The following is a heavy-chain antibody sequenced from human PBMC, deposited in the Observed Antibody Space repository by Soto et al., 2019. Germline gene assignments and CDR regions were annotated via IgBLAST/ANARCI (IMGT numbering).Heavy chain of an antibody. CDR2: IYYSGST. CDR1: GGSISSYY. D-gene: IGHD3-9*01. J-gene: IGHJ5*02. V-gene: IGHV4-59*08. CDR3: ARLQTGSNNWFDP. Sequence: PSETLSLTCTVSGGSISSYYWSWIRQPPGKGLEWIGYIYYSGSTNYSPSLRSRVTISVDTSKKQFSLKLSSVTAADTAVYYCARLQTGSNNWFDPWGQGTLVTVS.